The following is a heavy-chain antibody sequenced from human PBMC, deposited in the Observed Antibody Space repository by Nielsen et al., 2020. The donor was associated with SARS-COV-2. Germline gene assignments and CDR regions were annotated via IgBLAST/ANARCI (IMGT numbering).Heavy chain of an antibody. CDR3: AKSDGGYSYGYPDY. J-gene: IGHJ4*02. CDR1: GFSFSDYY. D-gene: IGHD5-18*01. CDR2: ISGRGGNT. Sequence: GESLKISCAASGFSFSDYYMNWVRHAPGKGLEWVSAISGRGGNTFYADSVKGRFTISTDNSKSTLYLQMNSLSAEDTAIYYCAKSDGGYSYGYPDYWGQGTLVTVSS. V-gene: IGHV3-23*01.